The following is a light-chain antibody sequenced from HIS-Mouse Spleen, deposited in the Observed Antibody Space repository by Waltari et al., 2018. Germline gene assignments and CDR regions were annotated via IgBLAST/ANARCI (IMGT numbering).Light chain of an antibody. CDR1: SSDVRGYTY. Sequence: QSALTQPASVSGSPGQSITISCTGTSSDVRGYTYVPWYQQHPGKAPKLMIYEVSNRPSGVSNRFSGSKSGNTASLTISGLQAEDEADYYCSSYTSSSTPVVFGGGTKLTVL. J-gene: IGLJ2*01. V-gene: IGLV2-14*01. CDR2: EVS. CDR3: SSYTSSSTPVV.